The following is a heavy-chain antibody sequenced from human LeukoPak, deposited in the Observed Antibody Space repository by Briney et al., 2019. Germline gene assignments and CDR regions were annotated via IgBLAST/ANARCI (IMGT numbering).Heavy chain of an antibody. V-gene: IGHV4-39*01. Sequence: SETLSLTCTVSGGSISSSSYYWGWIRQPPGKGLEWIGSIYYSGSTYYNPSLKSRVTISVDTSKNQFSLKLSSVTAADTAVYYCARRIAVAATKFDDAFDIWGQGTMVTVSS. CDR3: ARRIAVAATKFDDAFDI. J-gene: IGHJ3*02. CDR1: GGSISSSSYY. CDR2: IYYSGST. D-gene: IGHD6-19*01.